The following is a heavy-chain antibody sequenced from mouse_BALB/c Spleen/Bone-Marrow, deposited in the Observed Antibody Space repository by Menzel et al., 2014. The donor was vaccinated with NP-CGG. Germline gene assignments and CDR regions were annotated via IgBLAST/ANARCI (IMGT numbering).Heavy chain of an antibody. J-gene: IGHJ1*01. CDR2: ISSGGGST. CDR1: GFAFSSYD. CDR3: ARQGYGYVDFDV. Sequence: EVQGVESGGGLVKPGGSLKLSCAASGFAFSSYDMSWVRQTPEKRLEWVAYISSGGGSTYYPDTVKGRVTISRNNAKNTLYLQMSSLKSEDTAMYYCARQGYGYVDFDVWGEGTTVTVSS. V-gene: IGHV5-12-1*01. D-gene: IGHD1-2*01.